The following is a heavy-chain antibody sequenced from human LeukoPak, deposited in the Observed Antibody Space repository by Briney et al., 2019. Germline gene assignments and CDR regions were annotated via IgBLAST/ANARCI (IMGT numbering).Heavy chain of an antibody. J-gene: IGHJ4*02. Sequence: PGGSLRLSCAASGFTFSSYVMQWVRQAPGRGLEYVSAISNNGGSTYYANSVKGRFTISRDNSKNTLYLQMGSLRAEDMAVYYCARAVNFWSGYLVWGQGTLVTVSS. V-gene: IGHV3-64*01. D-gene: IGHD3-3*01. CDR1: GFTFSSYV. CDR2: ISNNGGST. CDR3: ARAVNFWSGYLV.